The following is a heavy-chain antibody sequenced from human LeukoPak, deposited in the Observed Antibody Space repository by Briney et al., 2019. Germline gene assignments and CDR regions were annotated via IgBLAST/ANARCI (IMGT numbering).Heavy chain of an antibody. J-gene: IGHJ6*02. CDR3: ARSIGLTGGGVDV. CDR1: GFNFSDYN. D-gene: IGHD3-9*01. Sequence: GGSLRLSCEASGFNFSDYNMNWVRQAPGKGLEWVSYITNGGSTIHHADSVKGRFTISRDNAKKTLYLQMNSLRAEDTAVYYCARSIGLTGGGVDVWGQGTTVTVSS. CDR2: ITNGGSTI. V-gene: IGHV3-11*01.